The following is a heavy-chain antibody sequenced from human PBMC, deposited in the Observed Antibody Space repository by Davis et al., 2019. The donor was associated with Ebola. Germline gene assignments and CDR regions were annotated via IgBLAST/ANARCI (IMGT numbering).Heavy chain of an antibody. Sequence: ASVKVSCKVSGYTLTELSMHWVRQAPGKGLEWMGGFDPEDGETIYAQKFQGRVTMTRDTSTSTVYMELSSLRSEDTAVYYCAKDYFDYWGQGTLVTVSS. CDR1: GYTLTELS. V-gene: IGHV1-24*01. CDR2: FDPEDGET. CDR3: AKDYFDY. J-gene: IGHJ4*02.